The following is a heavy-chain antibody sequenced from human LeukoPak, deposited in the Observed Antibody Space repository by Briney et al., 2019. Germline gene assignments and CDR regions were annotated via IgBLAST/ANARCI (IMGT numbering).Heavy chain of an antibody. J-gene: IGHJ4*02. CDR1: GYTFTSYA. CDR3: ARERRGTIIVHSPDFDY. V-gene: IGHV1-3*01. CDR2: INAGNGNT. D-gene: IGHD3-22*01. Sequence: ASVKVSCKASGYTFTSYAMHWVRQAPGQRLEWMGWINAGNGNTKYSQKFQGRVTITRDTSASTAYMELSSLRSEDTAVYYCARERRGTIIVHSPDFDYWGQGTLVTVSS.